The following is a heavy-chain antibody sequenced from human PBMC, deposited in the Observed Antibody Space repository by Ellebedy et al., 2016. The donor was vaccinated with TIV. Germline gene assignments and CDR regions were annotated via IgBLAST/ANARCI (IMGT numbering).Heavy chain of an antibody. CDR3: ARSYGARTSGP. CDR1: GFTFSSYE. D-gene: IGHD3-16*01. V-gene: IGHV3-48*03. Sequence: PGGSLRLSCAVSGFTFSSYEMNWVRQAPGKGLEWVSYISGSASVTAYADSVKGRFIISRDNARTSLYLQMNSLRVDDTAMYYCARSYGARTSGPWGQGTLVTVSS. CDR2: ISGSASVT. J-gene: IGHJ5*02.